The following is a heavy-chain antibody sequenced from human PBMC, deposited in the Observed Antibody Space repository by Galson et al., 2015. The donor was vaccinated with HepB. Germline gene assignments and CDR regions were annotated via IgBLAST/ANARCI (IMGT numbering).Heavy chain of an antibody. CDR3: ALRNDYYDSRGSLDF. CDR1: GYTFTAYY. D-gene: IGHD3-22*01. CDR2: INPDSGGT. Sequence: SVKVSCKASGYTFTAYYMHWVRQAPGQGLEWMAWINPDSGGTNFAQKFQGRVTVTRDTSISPVYMELYGLRSDATAVYFCALRNDYYDSRGSLDFWGRGSLVTVSS. V-gene: IGHV1-2*02. J-gene: IGHJ4*02.